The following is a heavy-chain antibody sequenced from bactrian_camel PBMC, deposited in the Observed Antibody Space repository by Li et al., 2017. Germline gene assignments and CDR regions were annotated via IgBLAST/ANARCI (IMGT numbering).Heavy chain of an antibody. V-gene: IGHV3S10*01. CDR2: LHSDGTA. CDR1: GDTTLC. Sequence: DVQLVESGGGLVQPGGSLRLSCAASGDTTLCMGWVRQAPGKEREGIARLHSDGTAQYADSVKGRFTISKDDAKNTLFLEMNSLEPEDTAMYYCAAEKFELVLNVLRPSEYGNWGQGTQVTVS. D-gene: IGHD5*01. J-gene: IGHJ4*01. CDR3: AAEKFELVLNVLRPSEYGN.